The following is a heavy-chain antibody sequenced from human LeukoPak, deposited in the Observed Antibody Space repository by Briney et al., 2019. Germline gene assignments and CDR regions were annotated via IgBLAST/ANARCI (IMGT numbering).Heavy chain of an antibody. CDR1: GYTFTSYY. D-gene: IGHD6-13*01. J-gene: IGHJ4*02. CDR3: GGGSSWSQFDY. Sequence: ASVKVSCKASGYTFTSYYMHWVRQAPGQGLEWMGIINPSGGSTSYAQKFQGRVTMTRDTSTSTVYMELSSLGSEDTAVYYCGGGSSWSQFDYWGQGTLVTVSS. CDR2: INPSGGST. V-gene: IGHV1-46*01.